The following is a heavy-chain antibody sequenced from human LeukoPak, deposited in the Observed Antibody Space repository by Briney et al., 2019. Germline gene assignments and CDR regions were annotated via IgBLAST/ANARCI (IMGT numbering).Heavy chain of an antibody. Sequence: GGSLRLSCAASGFTFSSHALHWVRQAPGKGLERVAIISYDGGNKYYADSVKGRFTISRDNSKNTLYLQMNSLRAEDTAVYYCARYEYQLLYCLDYWGQGTLVTVSS. V-gene: IGHV3-30-3*01. CDR1: GFTFSSHA. CDR3: ARYEYQLLYCLDY. J-gene: IGHJ4*02. D-gene: IGHD2-2*02. CDR2: ISYDGGNK.